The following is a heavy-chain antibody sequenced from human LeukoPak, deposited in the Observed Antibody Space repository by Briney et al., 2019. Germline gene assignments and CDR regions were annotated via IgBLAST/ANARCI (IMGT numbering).Heavy chain of an antibody. V-gene: IGHV3-23*01. CDR1: GFTFSSYA. Sequence: GGSLRLSCAASGFTFSSYAMSWVRQAPGKGLEWLSAISGSGGSTYYADSVKGRFTISRDNSKNTLYLQMNSLRAEDTAVYYCAKNMRNRQREVLWFGELSFDYCGQGTLVTVSS. CDR3: AKNMRNRQREVLWFGELSFDY. CDR2: ISGSGGST. J-gene: IGHJ4*03. D-gene: IGHD3-10*01.